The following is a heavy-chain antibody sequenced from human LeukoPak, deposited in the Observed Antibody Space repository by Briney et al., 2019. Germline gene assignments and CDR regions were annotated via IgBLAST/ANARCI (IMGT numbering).Heavy chain of an antibody. D-gene: IGHD2-2*02. V-gene: IGHV4-34*01. J-gene: IGHJ6*03. CDR3: ARRSYHLLYGYYYYMDV. CDR1: GGSLSGYY. Sequence: SSETLSLTCAVYGGSLSGYYWSWIRQSPEKGLEWIGEINHSGGINYNPSLKSRLTISVDTSKSQFSLMLRSVTVADTAVYYCARRSYHLLYGYYYYMDVWGKGTPVTVSS. CDR2: INHSGGI.